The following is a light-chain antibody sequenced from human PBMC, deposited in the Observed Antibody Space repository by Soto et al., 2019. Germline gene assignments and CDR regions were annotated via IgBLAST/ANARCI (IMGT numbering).Light chain of an antibody. CDR3: SSYASSSTLVV. V-gene: IGLV2-14*01. CDR2: DVS. J-gene: IGLJ2*01. CDR1: SSDVGGHNS. Sequence: QSALTQPASVSGPPGQSITISCTGTSSDVGGHNSVSWYQQHPGKAPKLMIYDVSNRPSGVSNRFSGSKSGNTASLTISGLQAEDEGDYYCSSYASSSTLVVFGGGTKLTVL.